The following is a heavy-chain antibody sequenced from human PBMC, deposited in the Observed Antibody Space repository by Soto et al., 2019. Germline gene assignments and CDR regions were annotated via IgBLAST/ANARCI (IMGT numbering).Heavy chain of an antibody. CDR3: ARDLWLYDFWSGYPVPPTGAFDI. Sequence: QVQLVQSGAEVKKPGASVKVSCKASGYTFTSYAMHWVRQAPGQRLEWMGWINAGNGNTKYSQKFQGRVTITRDTSASTAYMELSSLRSEDTAVYYCARDLWLYDFWSGYPVPPTGAFDIWGQGTMVTVSS. CDR2: INAGNGNT. J-gene: IGHJ3*02. CDR1: GYTFTSYA. V-gene: IGHV1-3*01. D-gene: IGHD3-3*01.